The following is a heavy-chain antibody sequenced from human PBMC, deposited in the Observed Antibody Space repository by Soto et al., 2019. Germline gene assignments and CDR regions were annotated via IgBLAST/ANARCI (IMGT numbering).Heavy chain of an antibody. CDR3: AKQQGVYSSGWYYDY. D-gene: IGHD6-13*01. J-gene: IGHJ4*02. CDR2: ISAYNGNT. V-gene: IGHV1-18*01. CDR1: GYTSTSYG. Sequence: ASVKVSCKASGYTSTSYGISWVRQAPGQGLEWMGWISAYNGNTNYAQKLQGRVTMTTDTSTSTAYMELRSLRSDDTAVYYCAKQQGVYSSGWYYDYWGQGTLVTVSS.